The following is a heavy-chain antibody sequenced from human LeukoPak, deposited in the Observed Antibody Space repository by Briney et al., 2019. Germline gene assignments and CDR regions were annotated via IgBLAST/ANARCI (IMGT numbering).Heavy chain of an antibody. CDR2: ISYDGSNK. D-gene: IGHD4-17*01. V-gene: IGHV3-30*04. Sequence: GGSLRLSCAASGFTFSSYAMHWVRQAPGKGLEWVAVISYDGSNKYYADSVKGRFTISRDNSKNTLYLQMNSLRAEDTAVYYCARSWVDYGVTFDYWGQGTLVTVSS. CDR1: GFTFSSYA. CDR3: ARSWVDYGVTFDY. J-gene: IGHJ4*02.